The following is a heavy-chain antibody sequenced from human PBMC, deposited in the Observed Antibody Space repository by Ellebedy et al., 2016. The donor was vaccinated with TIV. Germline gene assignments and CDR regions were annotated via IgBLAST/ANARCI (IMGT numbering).Heavy chain of an antibody. CDR1: GGSFSGYY. J-gene: IGHJ5*02. D-gene: IGHD3-10*01. CDR3: ARGRYYYGSGRQFDP. V-gene: IGHV4-34*01. CDR2: ITHSGST. Sequence: MPSETLSLTCAVYGGSFSGYYWSWIRQPPGKGLEWIGEITHSGSTNYNPSLKSRVTVSVDTSKNRFSLKLSSVTAADTAVYYCARGRYYYGSGRQFDPWGQGTLVTVSS.